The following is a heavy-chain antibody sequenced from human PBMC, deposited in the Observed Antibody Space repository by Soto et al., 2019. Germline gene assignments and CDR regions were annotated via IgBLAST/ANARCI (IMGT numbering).Heavy chain of an antibody. CDR1: GFTFSSYG. CDR3: AVVTASGGGAFDI. Sequence: QVQLVESGGGVVQPGRSLRLSCAASGFTFSSYGMHWVRQAPGKGLEWVAVIWYDGSNKYYADSVKGRFTISRDNSKNTLYLQMNSLRAEDTAVYYCAVVTASGGGAFDIWGQGTMVTVSS. V-gene: IGHV3-33*01. J-gene: IGHJ3*02. CDR2: IWYDGSNK. D-gene: IGHD2-21*02.